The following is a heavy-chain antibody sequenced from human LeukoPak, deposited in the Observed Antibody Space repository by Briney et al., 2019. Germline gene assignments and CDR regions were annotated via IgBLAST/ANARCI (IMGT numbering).Heavy chain of an antibody. CDR2: MYTSGTT. V-gene: IGHV4-59*10. J-gene: IGHJ5*02. CDR1: GGSFSGYY. D-gene: IGHD3-10*01. CDR3: ARSVRRLYGSGRSNWFDP. Sequence: PSETLSLTCAVYGGSFSGYYWSWIRQPAGKGLEWIGHMYTSGTTNYNPSLKSRVTMSVDTSKNQFSLKLSSVTAADTAVYYCARSVRRLYGSGRSNWFDPWGQGTLVTVSS.